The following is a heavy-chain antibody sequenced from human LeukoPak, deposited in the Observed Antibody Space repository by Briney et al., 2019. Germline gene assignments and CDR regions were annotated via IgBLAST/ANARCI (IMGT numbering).Heavy chain of an antibody. V-gene: IGHV1-2*02. CDR3: AIVGRIAARPRGQLDI. Sequence: GASVKVSCKASGYTFTSYYMHWVRQSPGQGLEWMGWINPNSGGTNYAQKFQGRVTMTRDTSISTAYMELSRLRSEDTAVYYCAIVGRIAARPRGQLDIWGQGTMVTVSS. CDR1: GYTFTSYY. D-gene: IGHD6-6*01. J-gene: IGHJ3*02. CDR2: INPNSGGT.